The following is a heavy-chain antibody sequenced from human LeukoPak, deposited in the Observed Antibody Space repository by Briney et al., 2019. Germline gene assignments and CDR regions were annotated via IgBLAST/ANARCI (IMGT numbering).Heavy chain of an antibody. CDR3: ARDLHYYVAMDV. CDR1: GFTVSSNY. J-gene: IGHJ6*02. V-gene: IGHV3-23*01. Sequence: GGSLRLSCAASGFTVSSNYMSWVRQAPGQGLEWVSVISDSGSLTCYADSVKGRFTISRDNSKNTLFLQMNSLRAEDTALYYCARDLHYYVAMDVWGQGTTVTVSS. CDR2: ISDSGSLT. D-gene: IGHD3-10*02.